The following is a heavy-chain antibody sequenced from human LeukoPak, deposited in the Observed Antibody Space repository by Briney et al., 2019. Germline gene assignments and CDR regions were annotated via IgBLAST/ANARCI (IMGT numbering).Heavy chain of an antibody. CDR2: ISSSSISI. J-gene: IGHJ3*02. CDR3: ARDGGGDIVVAFAFDI. V-gene: IGHV3-21*04. CDR1: GFTFSHYS. D-gene: IGHD2-15*01. Sequence: PGGSLRLSCAASGFTFSHYSMNWVRQAPGKGLEWVSSISSSSISIYYADSVKGRFTISRDNAKNSLYLQMNSLRAEDTAVYYCARDGGGDIVVAFAFDIWGQGTMVTVSS.